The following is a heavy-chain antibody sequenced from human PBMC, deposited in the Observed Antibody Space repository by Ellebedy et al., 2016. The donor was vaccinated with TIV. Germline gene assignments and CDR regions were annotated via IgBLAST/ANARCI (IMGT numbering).Heavy chain of an antibody. D-gene: IGHD1-14*01. CDR3: ARMEPARTDAFDI. J-gene: IGHJ3*02. V-gene: IGHV3-30*04. Sequence: GESLKISCAASGFTLSDYAMHWVRQAPGKGLEWVAILSYDGSPKYCADSVKGRFTMSRDNSKNTVYLEMDYLRGEDTAVYYCARMEPARTDAFDIWGQGTMVTVSS. CDR1: GFTLSDYA. CDR2: LSYDGSPK.